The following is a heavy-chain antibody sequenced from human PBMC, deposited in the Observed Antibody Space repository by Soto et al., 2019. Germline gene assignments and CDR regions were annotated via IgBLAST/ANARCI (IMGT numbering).Heavy chain of an antibody. Sequence: QVQLVQSGAEVKRPAASVKVSCKASGYTFTSYGIVWVRQAPGQGLEWMGWISPYSGETRYAEKFQDRVTLTTDTSTNTAYMDLRNLKSDDTAVYWCARGPVAGSDFWGQGTLVTVSS. CDR2: ISPYSGET. CDR1: GYTFTSYG. D-gene: IGHD6-19*01. V-gene: IGHV1-18*04. J-gene: IGHJ4*02. CDR3: ARGPVAGSDF.